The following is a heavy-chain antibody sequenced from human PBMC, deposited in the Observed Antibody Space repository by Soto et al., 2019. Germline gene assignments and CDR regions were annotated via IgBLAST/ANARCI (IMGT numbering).Heavy chain of an antibody. CDR2: MNPNSGNT. V-gene: IGHV1-8*01. Sequence: ASVKVSCKASGYTFTSYDINWVRQATGQGLEWMGWMNPNSGNTGYAQKFQGRVTMTRNTSISTAYMELSSLRSEDTAVYYCARGAYYDILTGYLARVSWFDPWGQRNLLTVSS. CDR1: GYTFTSYD. J-gene: IGHJ5*02. CDR3: ARGAYYDILTGYLARVSWFDP. D-gene: IGHD3-9*01.